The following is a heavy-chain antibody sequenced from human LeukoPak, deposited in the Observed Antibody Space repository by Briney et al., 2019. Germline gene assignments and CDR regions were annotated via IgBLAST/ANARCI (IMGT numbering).Heavy chain of an antibody. Sequence: ASVKVSCKTSDNPFPPLEFTWGQKAAGKGLEWMGWVHPNSGSTAYAQEFQGRVTMTRDTSISTAYMELTGLRSDDTAVYFCARGPRNDPWGQGTLVTVSS. V-gene: IGHV1-8*01. CDR1: DNPFPPLE. CDR3: ARGPRNDP. CDR2: VHPNSGST. J-gene: IGHJ5*02. D-gene: IGHD1-14*01.